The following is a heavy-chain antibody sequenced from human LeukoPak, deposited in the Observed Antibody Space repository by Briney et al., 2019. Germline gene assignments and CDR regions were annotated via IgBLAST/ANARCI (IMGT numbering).Heavy chain of an antibody. CDR2: IKQDGSEK. CDR1: GFTFSSSA. D-gene: IGHD3-10*01. Sequence: GGSLRLSCAASGFTFSSSAMSWVRQAPGKGLEWVANIKQDGSEKYYVDSVKGRFTISRDNAKNSLYLQMNSLRAEDTAVSYCASGDRYSGLAFDCWGQGTLVTVSS. V-gene: IGHV3-7*01. J-gene: IGHJ4*02. CDR3: ASGDRYSGLAFDC.